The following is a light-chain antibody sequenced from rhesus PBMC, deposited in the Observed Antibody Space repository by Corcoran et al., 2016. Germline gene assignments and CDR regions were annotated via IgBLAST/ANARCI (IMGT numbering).Light chain of an antibody. CDR3: LQYSSSPYS. CDR1: QSISSW. V-gene: IGKV1-22*01. Sequence: DIQMTRSPSSLSASVGDTVTITCRASQSISSWLDWYQQKPGKAPKLLIYKASSLQSGVPSRFSGRGSGTAFTLPISSLQPEDCATYYCLQYSSSPYSFGQGTKVEIK. CDR2: KAS. J-gene: IGKJ2*01.